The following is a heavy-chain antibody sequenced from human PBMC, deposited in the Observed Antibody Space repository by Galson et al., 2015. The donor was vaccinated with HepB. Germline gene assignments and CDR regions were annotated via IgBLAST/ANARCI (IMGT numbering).Heavy chain of an antibody. CDR1: GGSISSYY. CDR2: IYYSGST. D-gene: IGHD6-13*01. V-gene: IGHV4-59*01. CDR3: ASFVAAAGNGVSSKYNWFDP. J-gene: IGHJ5*02. Sequence: SETLSLTCTVSGGSISSYYWSWIRQPPGKGLEWIGYIYYSGSTNYNPSLKSRVTISVDTSKNQFSLKLSSVAAADTAVYYCASFVAAAGNGVSSKYNWFDPWGQGTLVTVSS.